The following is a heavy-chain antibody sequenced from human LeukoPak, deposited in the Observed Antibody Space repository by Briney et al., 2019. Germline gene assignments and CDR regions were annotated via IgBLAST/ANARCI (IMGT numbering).Heavy chain of an antibody. CDR1: GGSFSGYY. D-gene: IGHD3-22*01. Sequence: SETLSLTCAVYGGSFSGYYWSWIRQPPGKGLEWIGEINHNGGTNYNPSLKSRVTISVDTSKNQFSLKLSSVTAADTPVYYCARGRSGYYSRGGELDYWGQGTLVTVSS. CDR2: INHNGGT. CDR3: ARGRSGYYSRGGELDY. J-gene: IGHJ4*02. V-gene: IGHV4-34*01.